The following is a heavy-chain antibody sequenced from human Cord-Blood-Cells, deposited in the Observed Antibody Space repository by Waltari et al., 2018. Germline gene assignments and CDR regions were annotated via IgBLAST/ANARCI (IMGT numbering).Heavy chain of an antibody. D-gene: IGHD2-2*01. J-gene: IGHJ4*02. CDR1: GYTFTSYY. CDR2: INPSGGST. Sequence: QVQLVQSGAEVKKPGASVKVSCKASGYTFTSYYMHWVRQAPGQGLEWMGIINPSGGSTSYERKFQGRVTMTRDTSTSTVYMELSSLRSEDTAVYYCARAGIVVVPAAIQYFDYWGQGTLVTVSS. V-gene: IGHV1-46*01. CDR3: ARAGIVVVPAAIQYFDY.